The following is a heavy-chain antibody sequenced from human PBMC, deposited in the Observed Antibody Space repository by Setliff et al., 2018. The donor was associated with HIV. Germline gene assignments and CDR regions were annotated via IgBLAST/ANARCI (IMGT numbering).Heavy chain of an antibody. CDR2: IYTTGST. D-gene: IGHD2-2*01. J-gene: IGHJ5*02. V-gene: IGHV4-4*08. CDR3: ARDGPHCITSSCPGAWFDP. Sequence: SETLSLTCTVSGGSISSYYSSWIRQPPGKGLEWIGYIYTTGSTNYNPSLESRFTISVDTSKHQFSLKLSSVTAADTAVYYCARDGPHCITSSCPGAWFDPWGQGTLVTVSS. CDR1: GGSISSYY.